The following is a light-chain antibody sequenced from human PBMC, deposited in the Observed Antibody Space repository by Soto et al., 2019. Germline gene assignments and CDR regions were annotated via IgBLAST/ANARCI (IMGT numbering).Light chain of an antibody. CDR3: CSSAGSSTLV. Sequence: QSALTQPASVSGSPGQSITISCTGTSSDVGSYNLVSWYQQHPGKAPKLMIYEGRERPSGVSNRFSGSKSGNTASLTISGLQAEDEADYYCCSSAGSSTLVFGGGTKLTVL. CDR1: SSDVGSYNL. J-gene: IGLJ2*01. V-gene: IGLV2-23*01. CDR2: EGR.